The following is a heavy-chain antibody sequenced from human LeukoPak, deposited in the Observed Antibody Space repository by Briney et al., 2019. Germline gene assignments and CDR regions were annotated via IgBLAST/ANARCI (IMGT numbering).Heavy chain of an antibody. CDR1: VYSFTSYW. J-gene: IGHJ4*02. D-gene: IGHD3-22*01. V-gene: IGHV5-51*01. CDR2: IWPGDSDT. Sequence: GESLKISCKGSVYSFTSYWIGWVRQMPGKGLEWMGIIWPGDSDTRYSPSFQGQVIMSADKSISTAYLQWSSLKASDTAMYYCARRLMDSGGYFLYNSDYWGQGTLVTVSS. CDR3: ARRLMDSGGYFLYNSDY.